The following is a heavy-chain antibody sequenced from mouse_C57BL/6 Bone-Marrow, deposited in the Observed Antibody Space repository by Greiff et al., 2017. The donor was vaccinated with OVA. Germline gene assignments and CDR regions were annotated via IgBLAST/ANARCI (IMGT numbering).Heavy chain of an antibody. CDR2: IYPGSGNT. V-gene: IGHV1-76*01. CDR1: GYTFTDYY. D-gene: IGHD3-2*02. Sequence: VMLVESGAELVRPGASVKLSCKASGYTFTDYYINWVKQRPGKGLEWIARIYPGSGNTYYTEKLKGRVTLTAEKSSSTAYMQLSSLTSEDSAVYFSARDSSGYDYYAMDYWGQGTSVTVSS. CDR3: ARDSSGYDYYAMDY. J-gene: IGHJ4*01.